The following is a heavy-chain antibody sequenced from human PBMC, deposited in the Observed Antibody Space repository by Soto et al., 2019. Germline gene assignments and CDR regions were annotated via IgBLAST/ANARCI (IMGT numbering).Heavy chain of an antibody. J-gene: IGHJ6*04. Sequence: PGGSLRLSCVVSGFSVSTNYTSWVRQAPGKGLEWVSVIYSSGSTYYTDSVKGRFTISRDNSKNTLYLQMNSLRAEDTAVYYCARDPIAEYYECGKDVWGEGTTVTVSS. CDR1: GFSVSTNY. CDR2: IYSSGST. V-gene: IGHV3-53*01. CDR3: ARDPIAEYYECGKDV.